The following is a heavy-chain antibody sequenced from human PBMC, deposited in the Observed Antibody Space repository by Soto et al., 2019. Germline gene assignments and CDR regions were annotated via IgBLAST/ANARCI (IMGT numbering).Heavy chain of an antibody. D-gene: IGHD5-18*01. CDR3: AREYNYGPLDY. J-gene: IGHJ4*02. CDR1: GFTFSDYY. Sequence: GGSLRLSCAASGFTFSDYYMSWIRQAPGKGLEWVSYISSGSSYTNHADSVKGRFTISRDNAKNSLYLQMNSLRAEDTGVYYCAREYNYGPLDYWGQGTLVTVSS. V-gene: IGHV3-11*05. CDR2: ISSGSSYT.